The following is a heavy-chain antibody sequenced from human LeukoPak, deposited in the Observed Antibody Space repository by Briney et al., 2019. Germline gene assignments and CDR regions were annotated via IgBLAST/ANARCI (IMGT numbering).Heavy chain of an antibody. V-gene: IGHV3-23*01. Sequence: GGSLRLSCAASGFTFGNYGMSWVRQAPGKGLEWVSVVSDSGSSAYYADSVKGRFTISRDNSKNTLYLQMNSLRAEDTAVYYCAPDLRGAARSLDYWGQGTLVTVSS. CDR3: APDLRGAARSLDY. J-gene: IGHJ4*02. D-gene: IGHD2-15*01. CDR2: VSDSGSSA. CDR1: GFTFGNYG.